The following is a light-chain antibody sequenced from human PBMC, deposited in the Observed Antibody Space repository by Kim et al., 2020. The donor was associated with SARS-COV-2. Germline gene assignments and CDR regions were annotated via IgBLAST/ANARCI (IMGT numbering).Light chain of an antibody. Sequence: DIQMTQSPSTLSASIGDRVTITCRASQSIGRYLAWYQQKAGEAPKLLMYKASSLESGVPSRFSGSGSETQFTLTITSLQPDDSATYFCQQYMTSFPAFGQGTKVDIK. CDR2: KAS. J-gene: IGKJ1*01. V-gene: IGKV1-5*03. CDR1: QSIGRY. CDR3: QQYMTSFPA.